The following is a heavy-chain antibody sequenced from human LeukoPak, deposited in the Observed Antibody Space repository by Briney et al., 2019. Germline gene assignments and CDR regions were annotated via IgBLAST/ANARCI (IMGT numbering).Heavy chain of an antibody. V-gene: IGHV4-34*01. CDR3: ASLPLWSRDAFDI. Sequence: SETLSLTCAVYGGSFSGYYWSWIRQPPGKGLEWIGEINHSGSTNYNPSLKSRVTISVDTSKNQFSLKLSSVTAADPAVYYCASLPLWSRDAFDIWGQGTMVTVSS. D-gene: IGHD3-10*01. CDR2: INHSGST. J-gene: IGHJ3*02. CDR1: GGSFSGYY.